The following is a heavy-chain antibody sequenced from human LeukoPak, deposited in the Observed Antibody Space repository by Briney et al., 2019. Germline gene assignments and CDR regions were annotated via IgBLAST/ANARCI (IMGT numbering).Heavy chain of an antibody. CDR3: ARVIRYCSGGSCAVDFDY. V-gene: IGHV4-59*01. J-gene: IGHJ4*02. CDR1: GGSISSYY. D-gene: IGHD2-15*01. Sequence: SETLSLTCTVSGGSISSYYWSWIRQPPGKGLEWIGYIYYSGSTSYNPSLKSRVTISVDTSKNQFSLKLSSVTAADTAVYYCARVIRYCSGGSCAVDFDYWGQGTLVTVSS. CDR2: IYYSGST.